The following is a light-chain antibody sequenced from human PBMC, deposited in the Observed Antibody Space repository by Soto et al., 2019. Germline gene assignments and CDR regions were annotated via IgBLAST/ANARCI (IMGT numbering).Light chain of an antibody. CDR3: SSHAGSINVA. Sequence: QPVLTQPPSASGSPGQSVTISCTGTSSDVGGYNYVSWYQQHPGKAPKLIIYEVSKRPSGVPDRFSGSKSGNTASLTVSGLQADDEADYYCSSHAGSINVAFGGGTQLTVL. V-gene: IGLV2-8*01. CDR2: EVS. J-gene: IGLJ2*01. CDR1: SSDVGGYNY.